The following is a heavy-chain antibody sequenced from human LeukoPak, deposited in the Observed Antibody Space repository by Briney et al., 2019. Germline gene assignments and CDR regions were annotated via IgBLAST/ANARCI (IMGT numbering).Heavy chain of an antibody. CDR3: ARRVEHSSNGMDV. J-gene: IGHJ6*02. V-gene: IGHV3-21*01. CDR1: GFPFSSFY. Sequence: GGSLRLSCAASGFPFSSFYMSWVRQAPGKGLEWVSSISSSTSYIFYADSVRGRVTISRDNAKNSLYLQMNSLRAEDTAVYYRARRVEHSSNGMDVWGQGTTVTVSS. CDR2: ISSSTSYI. D-gene: IGHD6-19*01.